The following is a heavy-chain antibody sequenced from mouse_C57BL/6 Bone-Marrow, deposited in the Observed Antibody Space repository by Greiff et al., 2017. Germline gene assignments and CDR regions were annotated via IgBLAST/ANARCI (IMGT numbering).Heavy chain of an antibody. Sequence: QVQLKESGAELARPGASVKLSCKASGYTFTSYGISWVKQRTGQGLEWIGEIYPRSGNTYYNEKFKGKATLTADKSSSTAYMELRSLTSEDSAVYFCARSIFPLFAYWGQGTLVTVSA. CDR3: ARSIFPLFAY. J-gene: IGHJ3*01. CDR2: IYPRSGNT. CDR1: GYTFTSYG. V-gene: IGHV1-81*01.